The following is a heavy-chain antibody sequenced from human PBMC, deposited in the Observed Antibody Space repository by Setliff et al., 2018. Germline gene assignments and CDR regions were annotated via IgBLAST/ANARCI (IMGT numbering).Heavy chain of an antibody. CDR2: ISYDGSNK. J-gene: IGHJ4*02. D-gene: IGHD4-17*01. CDR3: ARARNKYGAFDY. Sequence: GGSLRLSCAASGFTFSSYWMSWVRQAPGKGLEWVAVISYDGSNKYYADSVKGRFTISRDNSKNTLYLQMNSLRAEDTAVYYCARARNKYGAFDYWGQGTLVTAPQ. CDR1: GFTFSSYW. V-gene: IGHV3-30*03.